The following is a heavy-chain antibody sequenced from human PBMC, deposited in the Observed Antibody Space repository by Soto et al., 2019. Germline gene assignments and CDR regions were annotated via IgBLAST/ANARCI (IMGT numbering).Heavy chain of an antibody. CDR2: INHSGST. CDR3: ARGPGIAAAGTVDYYYGMDV. J-gene: IGHJ6*02. CDR1: GGSFSGYY. D-gene: IGHD6-13*01. Sequence: SETLSLTCAVYGGSFSGYYWSWIRQPPGKGLEWIGEINHSGSTNYNPSLKSRVTISVDTSKNQFSLKLSSVTAADTAVYYCARGPGIAAAGTVDYYYGMDVWGQGTTVTVS. V-gene: IGHV4-34*01.